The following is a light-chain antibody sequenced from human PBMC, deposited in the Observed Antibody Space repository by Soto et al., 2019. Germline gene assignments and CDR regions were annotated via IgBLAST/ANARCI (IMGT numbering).Light chain of an antibody. CDR3: QQRNNWPLT. CDR2: EAS. Sequence: ETVLTHSPATLSLSPGEIATLSCRASRGISSYLGWYQQKPGQPPRLLIYEASNRATGIPARFSGSGSGTDFTLTISSLEHEDFAVYYCQQRNNWPLTFGGGTKLDI. J-gene: IGKJ4*01. V-gene: IGKV3-11*01. CDR1: RGISSY.